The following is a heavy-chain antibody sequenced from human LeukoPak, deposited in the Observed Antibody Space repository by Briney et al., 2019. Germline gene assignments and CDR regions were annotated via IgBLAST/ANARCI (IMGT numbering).Heavy chain of an antibody. CDR2: IYTSGNN. CDR1: GGSISSYY. V-gene: IGHV4-4*07. CDR3: ARFGVGEYPFYF. J-gene: IGHJ4*02. D-gene: IGHD4-17*01. Sequence: SETLSLTCTVSGGSISSYYWSWIRQPAGKGLEWIGHIYTSGNNNYNPPLKSRVTMAVGTSKNQFSLKLSSVTAADTDGYYCARFGVGEYPFYFWGQGTLVTVS.